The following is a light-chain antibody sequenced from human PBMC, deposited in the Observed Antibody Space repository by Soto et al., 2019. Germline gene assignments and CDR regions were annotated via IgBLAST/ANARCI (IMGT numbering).Light chain of an antibody. J-gene: IGKJ2*01. CDR2: AAS. CDR1: NVVSNY. Sequence: AIRITQSPSSLSPSIGDRVTITCRACNVVSNYLAWYQQKPGKAPKALIYAASFLQSGVPSRVSGSGSGTDFSLTIRFFQAEDFATYYCQHYYSYPYTFGPGTTLPMK. V-gene: IGKV1-8*01. CDR3: QHYYSYPYT.